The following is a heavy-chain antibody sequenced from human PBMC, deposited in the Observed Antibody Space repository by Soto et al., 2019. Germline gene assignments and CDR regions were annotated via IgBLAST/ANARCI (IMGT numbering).Heavy chain of an antibody. D-gene: IGHD3-3*01. Sequence: EVQLVESGGGLVNPGGSLRLSCVASGFTFSSYSMNWVRQAPGKGLEWVSSITGSSSYVYYADSVRGRFTISRDNAKISLYLQMNSLRAEDTAVYYCAKDPNYDFWSGYSGSGWFDPWGQGTLVTVSS. CDR3: AKDPNYDFWSGYSGSGWFDP. CDR2: ITGSSSYV. J-gene: IGHJ5*02. CDR1: GFTFSSYS. V-gene: IGHV3-21*01.